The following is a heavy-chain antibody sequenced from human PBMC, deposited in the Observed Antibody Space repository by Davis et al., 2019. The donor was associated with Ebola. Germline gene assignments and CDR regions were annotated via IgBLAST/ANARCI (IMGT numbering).Heavy chain of an antibody. CDR1: AGSITGYY. D-gene: IGHD5-12*01. V-gene: IGHV4-4*07. CDR3: KRGRYVGGAAA. J-gene: IGHJ5*01. CDR2: IYTSGSP. Sequence: PSETLSLTCAVSAGSITGYYWRRIRQPAGKGLEWIERIYTSGSPNYNPSLKSRVTMSIHTSKNQFSLNLTSVTAADTAVYYCKRGRYVGGAAAWGHGTLVTVSS.